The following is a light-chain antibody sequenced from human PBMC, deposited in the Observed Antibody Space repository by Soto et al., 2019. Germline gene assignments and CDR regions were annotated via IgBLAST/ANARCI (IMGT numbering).Light chain of an antibody. CDR1: QSVSSSY. CDR2: CAS. J-gene: IGKJ1*01. V-gene: IGKV3-20*01. Sequence: EIVLTQSPGTLSLSPGERATLSCRASQSVSSSYLAWYQQKPGQAPRLLIYCASIRATGIPDWFSGSGSGADCPLLIRRFEAEDAAVYYFQQFEGAPRTFGQGTRVEI. CDR3: QQFEGAPRT.